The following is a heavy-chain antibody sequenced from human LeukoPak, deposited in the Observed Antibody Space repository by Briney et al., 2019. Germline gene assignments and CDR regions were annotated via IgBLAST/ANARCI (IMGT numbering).Heavy chain of an antibody. CDR3: ARYSYGSSDY. CDR2: IYYSGST. V-gene: IGHV4-59*01. Sequence: SETLSLTCTVSGGSISSYYWSWIRQPPGKGLEWIGYIYYSGSTNYNPSLKSRVTISVDTSKNQFSLKLCSVTAADTAVYYCARYSYGSSDYWGQGTLVTVSS. J-gene: IGHJ4*02. CDR1: GGSISSYY. D-gene: IGHD5-18*01.